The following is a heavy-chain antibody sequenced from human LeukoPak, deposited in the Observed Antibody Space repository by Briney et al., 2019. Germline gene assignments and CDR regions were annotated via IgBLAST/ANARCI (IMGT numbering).Heavy chain of an antibody. CDR3: VKEVTYYYGSGSYFDY. D-gene: IGHD3-10*01. CDR2: ISSNGGST. J-gene: IGHJ4*02. V-gene: IGHV3-64D*06. Sequence: GRSLRLSCVASGFTFTRYAMHWVRQAPGKGLEYVSAISSNGGSTYYADSVKGRFTISRDNSKNTLYLQMSSLRAEDTAVYYCVKEVTYYYGSGSYFDYWGQGTLVTVSS. CDR1: GFTFTRYA.